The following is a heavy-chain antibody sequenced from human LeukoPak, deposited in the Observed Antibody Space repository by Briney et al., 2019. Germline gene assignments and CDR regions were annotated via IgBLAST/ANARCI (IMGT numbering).Heavy chain of an antibody. CDR2: IYYSGST. CDR3: ARDSVVVPSSGMDV. V-gene: IGHV4-31*03. J-gene: IGHJ6*02. D-gene: IGHD2-2*01. CDR1: GGSISSGGYY. Sequence: SQTLSLTCTVSGGSISSGGYYWSWIRQHPGKGLEWIGYIYYSGSTYYNPSLKSRVTISVDTSKNQFSLKLSSVTAADTAVYYCARDSVVVPSSGMDVWGQGFTVTVSS.